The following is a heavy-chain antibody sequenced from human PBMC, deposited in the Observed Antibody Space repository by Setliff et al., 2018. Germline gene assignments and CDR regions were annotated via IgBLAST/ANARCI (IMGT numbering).Heavy chain of an antibody. CDR2: IYSSGST. Sequence: SETLSLTCTVSGASISSYYWSWIRQPPGKGLEWIGYIYSSGSTNYNPSLKSRVAISIDTSKNQFSLKVNSVTAADTAIYYCARGLNSVSWTFAYWGQGSLVTVSS. CDR3: ARGLNSVSWTFAY. CDR1: GASISSYY. D-gene: IGHD2-15*01. J-gene: IGHJ4*02. V-gene: IGHV4-4*08.